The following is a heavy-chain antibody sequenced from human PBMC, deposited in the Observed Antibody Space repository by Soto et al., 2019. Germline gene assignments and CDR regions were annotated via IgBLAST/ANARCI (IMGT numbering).Heavy chain of an antibody. CDR2: INPNSGGT. Sequence: SVKVSCKASGYTFTGYYIHWVRQAPGQGLEWMGWINPNSGGTNYAQKFQDRVTMTSDTSISTAYMDLSRLRSDDTAVYYCARDHIEDILTGFYDYWGQGALVTVSS. J-gene: IGHJ4*02. CDR1: GYTFTGYY. CDR3: ARDHIEDILTGFYDY. D-gene: IGHD3-9*01. V-gene: IGHV1-2*02.